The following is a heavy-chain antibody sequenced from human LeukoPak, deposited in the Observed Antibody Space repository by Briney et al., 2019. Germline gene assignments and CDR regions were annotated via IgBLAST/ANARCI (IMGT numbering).Heavy chain of an antibody. CDR2: INPNSGGT. J-gene: IGHJ3*02. Sequence: ASVKVSCKASGYTFTGYYMHWVRQAPGQGLEWMGWINPNSGGTNYAQKFQGRVTMTRDTSISTAYMELSRLRSDDTAVYYCAGVSTMYDAFDIWGQGTMVTVSS. CDR3: AGVSTMYDAFDI. V-gene: IGHV1-2*02. D-gene: IGHD3-10*02. CDR1: GYTFTGYY.